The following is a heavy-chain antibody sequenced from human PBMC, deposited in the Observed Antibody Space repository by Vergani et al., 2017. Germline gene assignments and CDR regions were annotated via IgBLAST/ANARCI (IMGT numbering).Heavy chain of an antibody. D-gene: IGHD5-24*01. Sequence: EVQLLQSEGAVVQPGGSLRLSCVASGFTFSSHAMSWVREGHGQGLEWGSSFKNAVDNTHYADSVKGLFTISRNNSKNTLYLRMNSLGVENTAVYYCGRGSDNYNWGQGTLVTVSS. V-gene: IGHV3-23*01. CDR1: GFTFSSHA. CDR3: GRGSDNYN. J-gene: IGHJ4*02. CDR2: FKNAVDNT.